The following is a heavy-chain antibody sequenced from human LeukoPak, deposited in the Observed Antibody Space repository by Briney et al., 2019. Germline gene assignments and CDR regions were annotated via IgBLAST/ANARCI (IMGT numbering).Heavy chain of an antibody. CDR1: GLTFSSYA. J-gene: IGHJ4*02. D-gene: IGHD3-22*01. Sequence: GGSLRLSCAASGLTFSSYAMCWVRQAPGKGLEWVSAISGSGGSTYYADSVKGRFTISRDNSKNTLYLQMNSLRAEDTAVYYCAKGYDSSGYYPFDYWGQGTLVTVSS. CDR3: AKGYDSSGYYPFDY. CDR2: ISGSGGST. V-gene: IGHV3-23*01.